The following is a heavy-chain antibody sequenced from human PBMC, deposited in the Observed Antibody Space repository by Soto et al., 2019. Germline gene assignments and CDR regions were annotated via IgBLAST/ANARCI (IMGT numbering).Heavy chain of an antibody. Sequence: SETLSLTCTVSGGSISSSYWTWVRQPPGKGLEWIGEVYHSGSTRYNPSLKGRVTISVDRPNNQFSLKLTSMTGADTAVYYCATRPPQIVVTLLPFPSWGQGTPVTVS. D-gene: IGHD2-15*01. J-gene: IGHJ5*02. CDR1: GGSISSSY. V-gene: IGHV4-59*12. CDR3: ATRPPQIVVTLLPFPS. CDR2: VYHSGST.